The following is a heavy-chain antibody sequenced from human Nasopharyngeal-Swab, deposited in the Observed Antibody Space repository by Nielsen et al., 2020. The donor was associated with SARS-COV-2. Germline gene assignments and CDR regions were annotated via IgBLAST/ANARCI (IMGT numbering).Heavy chain of an antibody. D-gene: IGHD1-26*01. CDR1: GFTFTVYW. Sequence: GESLKISCTVSGFTFTVYWMHWLRQSPGKGPVWLSRIDNDGSSTTYADSVRGRFTISRDNTRNTLFLQLHSLRAEDTAVYYCARESYSWSWYGPDYWGQGTQVTVSS. CDR2: IDNDGSST. V-gene: IGHV3-74*03. J-gene: IGHJ4*02. CDR3: ARESYSWSWYGPDY.